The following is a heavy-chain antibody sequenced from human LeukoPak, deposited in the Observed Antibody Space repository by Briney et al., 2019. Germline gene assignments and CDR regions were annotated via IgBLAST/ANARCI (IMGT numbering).Heavy chain of an antibody. CDR2: IYPDDSDT. CDR1: GYSFTSYW. J-gene: IGHJ3*02. D-gene: IGHD3-22*01. Sequence: GESLKISCKGSGYSFTSYWIGWVRQMPGKGLEWMGIIYPDDSDTRYSPSFQGQVTISADKSISTAYLQWSSLKASDTAMYYCARHGPHYYDSSGYYYEAFDIWGQGTMVTVSS. CDR3: ARHGPHYYDSSGYYYEAFDI. V-gene: IGHV5-51*01.